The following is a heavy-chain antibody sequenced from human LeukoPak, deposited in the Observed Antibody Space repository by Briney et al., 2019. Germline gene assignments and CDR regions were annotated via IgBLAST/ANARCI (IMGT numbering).Heavy chain of an antibody. V-gene: IGHV4-39*07. CDR3: AREFRPEWFGELYFDY. CDR1: GGSISSSSYY. J-gene: IGHJ4*02. Sequence: SETLSLTCTVSGGSISSSSYYWGWLRQPPGKGLEWIGSIYYSGSTYYNPSLKSRVTISVDTSKNQFSLKLSSVTAADTAVYYCAREFRPEWFGELYFDYWGQGTLVTVSS. CDR2: IYYSGST. D-gene: IGHD3-10*01.